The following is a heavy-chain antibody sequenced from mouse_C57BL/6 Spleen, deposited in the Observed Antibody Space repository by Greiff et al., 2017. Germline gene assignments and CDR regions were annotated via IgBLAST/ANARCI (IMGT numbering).Heavy chain of an antibody. J-gene: IGHJ1*03. D-gene: IGHD1-1*01. CDR1: GFTFSSYT. V-gene: IGHV5-9*01. Sequence: EVMLVESGGGLVKPGGSLKLSCAASGFTFSSYTMSWVRQTPEKRLEWVATISGGGGNTYYPDSVKGRFTISRDNAKNTLYLQMSSLRSEDTALYYCARPDYYGSSYVVYFDVWGTGTTVTVSS. CDR2: ISGGGGNT. CDR3: ARPDYYGSSYVVYFDV.